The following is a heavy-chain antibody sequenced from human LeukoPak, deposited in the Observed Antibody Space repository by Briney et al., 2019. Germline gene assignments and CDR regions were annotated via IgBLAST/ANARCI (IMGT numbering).Heavy chain of an antibody. J-gene: IGHJ4*02. Sequence: PGGSLRLSCAASGFTFSTYSMNWIRQSPGKGLEWIGSFHYIGSTYYNPSLKSRVTISVDTSKNQFSLKLTSVTAADTAVFYCARHGEGGSGWPGNYFDNWGQGTLVTVSS. CDR2: FHYIGST. D-gene: IGHD6-19*01. CDR3: ARHGEGGSGWPGNYFDN. V-gene: IGHV4-39*01. CDR1: GFTFSTYS.